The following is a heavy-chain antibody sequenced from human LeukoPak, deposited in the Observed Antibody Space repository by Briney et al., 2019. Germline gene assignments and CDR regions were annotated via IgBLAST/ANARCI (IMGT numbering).Heavy chain of an antibody. J-gene: IGHJ3*02. CDR3: ASRGYVGAYLRAFDI. Sequence: SETLSLTCAVYGGSFSGYYWSWIRQPPGKGLEWIGEINHSGSTNYNPSLKSRVTISVDTSKNQSSLKLSSVTAADTAVYYCASRGYVGAYLRAFDIWGQGTMVTVSS. CDR2: INHSGST. D-gene: IGHD1-26*01. V-gene: IGHV4-34*01. CDR1: GGSFSGYY.